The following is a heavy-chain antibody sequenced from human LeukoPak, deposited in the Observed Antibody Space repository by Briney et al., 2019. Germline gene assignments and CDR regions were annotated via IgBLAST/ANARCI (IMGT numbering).Heavy chain of an antibody. Sequence: QTGGSLRLSFAASGFTFSSYAMSWVRQAPGKGLEWVSAISGSGGSTYYADSVKGRFTISRDNSKNTLYLQMNSLRAEDTAVYYCARDRQQQQLVPSDYWGQGTLVTVSS. V-gene: IGHV3-23*01. CDR2: ISGSGGST. J-gene: IGHJ4*02. CDR1: GFTFSSYA. CDR3: ARDRQQQQLVPSDY. D-gene: IGHD6-13*01.